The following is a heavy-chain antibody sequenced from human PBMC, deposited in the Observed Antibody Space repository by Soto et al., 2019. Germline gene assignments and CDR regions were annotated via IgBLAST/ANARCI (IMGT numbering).Heavy chain of an antibody. CDR2: INPNSGGT. Sequence: ASVKVSCKASGYTFTGYYMHWVRQAPGQGLEWMGWINPNSGGTNYAQKFQGWVTMTRDTSISTAYMELSRLRSDDTAVYYCAREKRDTATANAFDIWGQGNMITLSS. CDR3: AREKRDTATANAFDI. D-gene: IGHD5-18*01. V-gene: IGHV1-2*04. CDR1: GYTFTGYY. J-gene: IGHJ3*02.